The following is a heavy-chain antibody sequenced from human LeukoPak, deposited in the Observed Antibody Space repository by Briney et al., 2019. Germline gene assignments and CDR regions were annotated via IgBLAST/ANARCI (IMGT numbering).Heavy chain of an antibody. V-gene: IGHV1-69*04. CDR2: IIPILGIA. D-gene: IGHD1-26*01. J-gene: IGHJ5*02. Sequence: SVKVSCKASGGTFSSYAISWVRQAPGQGLEWMGRIIPILGIANYAQKFQGRVTITADKSTSTAYMELSSLRSEDTAVYYCARDSRYSGSYSEWFDPWGQGTLVTVSS. CDR3: ARDSRYSGSYSEWFDP. CDR1: GGTFSSYA.